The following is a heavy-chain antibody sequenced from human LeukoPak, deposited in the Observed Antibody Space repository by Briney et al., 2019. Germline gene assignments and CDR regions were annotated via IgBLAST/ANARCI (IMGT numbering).Heavy chain of an antibody. Sequence: GESLKISCKGSGYAFNNYWIGWVRQMPGKGLEWMGIIYPGDSDTKYSPSFQGQVTISVDKSISTAYLQWSSLKASDTAMYYCARHRGYGDHYAFDIWGQGTMVTVSS. J-gene: IGHJ3*02. CDR3: ARHRGYGDHYAFDI. V-gene: IGHV5-51*01. CDR2: IYPGDSDT. CDR1: GYAFNNYW. D-gene: IGHD4-17*01.